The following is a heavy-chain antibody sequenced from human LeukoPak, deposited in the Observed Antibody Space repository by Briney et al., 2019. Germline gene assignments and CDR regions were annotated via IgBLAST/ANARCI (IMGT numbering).Heavy chain of an antibody. Sequence: SETLSPTCTVSGGSISSYYWSWIRQPPGKGLEWIGYIYTSGSTNYNPSLKSRVTISVDTSKNQFSLKLSSVTAADTAVYYCARHGPLAARRNQNDAFDIWGQGTMVTVSS. V-gene: IGHV4-4*09. D-gene: IGHD6-6*01. CDR1: GGSISSYY. CDR2: IYTSGST. J-gene: IGHJ3*02. CDR3: ARHGPLAARRNQNDAFDI.